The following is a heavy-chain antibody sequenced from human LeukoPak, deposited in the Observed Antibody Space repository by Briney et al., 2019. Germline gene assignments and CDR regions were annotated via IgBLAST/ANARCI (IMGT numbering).Heavy chain of an antibody. V-gene: IGHV1-46*01. D-gene: IGHD2-21*02. CDR1: GYTCTSYY. Sequence: ASVTVSCKAPGYTCTSYYMHWVRQDPGQGLEWMGIINPSGGSTSYAQKFQGRVTMTRDTSTSTVYMELSSLRSEDTAVYYCATGVTAIINFDYWGQGTLVTVSS. J-gene: IGHJ4*02. CDR2: INPSGGST. CDR3: ATGVTAIINFDY.